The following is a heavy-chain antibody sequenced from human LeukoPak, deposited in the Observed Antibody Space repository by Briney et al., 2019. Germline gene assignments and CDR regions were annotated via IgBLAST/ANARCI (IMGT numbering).Heavy chain of an antibody. CDR2: ITPIFGAA. Sequence: ASVKVSCKASGGTFSSYAISWVRQAPGQGLEWMGGITPIFGAATYAQKFQGRVTITADVSTSTAYMELSSLRSEDTAVYYCAREGEYSSSSVLYDFDYWGQGTLVTVSS. J-gene: IGHJ4*02. D-gene: IGHD6-6*01. V-gene: IGHV1-69*01. CDR1: GGTFSSYA. CDR3: AREGEYSSSSVLYDFDY.